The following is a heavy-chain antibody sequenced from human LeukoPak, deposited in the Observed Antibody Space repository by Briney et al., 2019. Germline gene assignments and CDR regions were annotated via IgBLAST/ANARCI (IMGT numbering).Heavy chain of an antibody. CDR2: IRYDGSNK. CDR1: GFTFSSYG. V-gene: IGHV3-30*02. J-gene: IGHJ6*03. D-gene: IGHD3-10*01. CDR3: AKDAVANSMWFGELILQRYYYYMDV. Sequence: PGGSLRLSCAASGFTFSSYGMHWVRQAPGKGLEWVAFIRYDGSNKYYADSVKGRFTISRDNSKNTLYLQMNSLRAEDTAVYYCAKDAVANSMWFGELILQRYYYYMDVWGKGTTVTISS.